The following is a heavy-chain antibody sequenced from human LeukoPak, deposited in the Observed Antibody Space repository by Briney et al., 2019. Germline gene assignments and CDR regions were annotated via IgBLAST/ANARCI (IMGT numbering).Heavy chain of an antibody. D-gene: IGHD3-22*01. CDR3: ASFDSSGYYPDY. V-gene: IGHV4-30-2*01. CDR2: IYHSGST. Sequence: SQTLSLTCTVSGGSISSGGYYWSWIRQPPGKGLEWIGYIYHSGSTYYNPSLKSRVTISVDRAKNQFSLKLSSVTAADTAVYYCASFDSSGYYPDYWGQGTLVTVSS. CDR1: GGSISSGGYY. J-gene: IGHJ4*02.